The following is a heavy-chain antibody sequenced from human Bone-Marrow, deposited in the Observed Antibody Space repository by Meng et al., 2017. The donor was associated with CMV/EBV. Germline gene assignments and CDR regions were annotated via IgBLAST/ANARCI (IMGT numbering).Heavy chain of an antibody. CDR2: INHSGST. V-gene: IGHV4-34*01. D-gene: IGHD6-19*01. CDR1: GGSFSGYY. Sequence: VQLQKSGPGLLKPSETLALTCAVYGGSFSGYYWSWIRQPPGKGLEWIGEINHSGSTNYNPSLKSRVTISVDTSKNQFSLKLSSVTAADTAVYYCARGGWSSSGRKGLGRPWYYWGQGTLVTVSS. J-gene: IGHJ4*02. CDR3: ARGGWSSSGRKGLGRPWYY.